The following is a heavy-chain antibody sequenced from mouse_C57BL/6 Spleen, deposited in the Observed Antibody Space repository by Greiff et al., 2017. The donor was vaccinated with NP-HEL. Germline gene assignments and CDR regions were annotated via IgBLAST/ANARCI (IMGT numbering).Heavy chain of an antibody. J-gene: IGHJ4*01. CDR1: GFTFTDYY. D-gene: IGHD2-4*01. Sequence: EVKVEESGGGLVQPGGSLSLSCAASGFTFTDYYMSWVRQPPGKALEWLGFIRNKANGYTTEYSASVKGRFTISRDNSQSILYLQMNALRAEDSATYYCARDDYDGGYAMDYWGQGTSVTVSS. V-gene: IGHV7-3*01. CDR2: IRNKANGYTT. CDR3: ARDDYDGGYAMDY.